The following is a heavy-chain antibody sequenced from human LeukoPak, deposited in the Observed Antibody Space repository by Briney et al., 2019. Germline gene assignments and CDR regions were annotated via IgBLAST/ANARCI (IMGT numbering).Heavy chain of an antibody. CDR2: ISSSSSTI. CDR3: ARVGRTIFGVVIRPFDY. D-gene: IGHD3-3*01. J-gene: IGHJ4*02. Sequence: GGSLRLSCAASGFTFSNAWMSWVRQAPGKGLEWVSYISSSSSTIYYADSVKGRFTISRDNAKNSLYLQMNSLRAEDTAVYYCARVGRTIFGVVIRPFDYWGQGTLVTVSS. V-gene: IGHV3-48*01. CDR1: GFTFSNAW.